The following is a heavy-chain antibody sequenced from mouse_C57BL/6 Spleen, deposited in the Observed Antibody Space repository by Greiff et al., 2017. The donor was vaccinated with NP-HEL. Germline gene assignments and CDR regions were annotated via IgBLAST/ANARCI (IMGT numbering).Heavy chain of an antibody. Sequence: EVKLMESGGGLVKPGGSLKLSCAASGFTFSDYGMHWVRQAPEKGLEWVAYISSGSSTIYYADTVKGRFTISRDNAKNTLFLQMTSLRSEDTAMYYSARRGNSGYLDVWGTGTTVTVSS. D-gene: IGHD2-1*01. CDR2: ISSGSSTI. CDR1: GFTFSDYG. V-gene: IGHV5-17*01. CDR3: ARRGNSGYLDV. J-gene: IGHJ1*03.